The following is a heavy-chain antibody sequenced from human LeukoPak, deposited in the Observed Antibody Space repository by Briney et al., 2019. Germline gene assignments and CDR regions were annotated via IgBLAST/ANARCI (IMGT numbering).Heavy chain of an antibody. D-gene: IGHD2-15*01. CDR1: GFTFSSYA. Sequence: PGGSLRLSCAASGFTFSSYAMSWVRQAPGKGLEWVSTISGSGGSTYYADSVKGRFTISRDNSKNTLYLQMNSLRAEDTAVYYCAKTLVGCSGGSCYPKWFDPWGQGTLVTVSS. CDR2: ISGSGGST. CDR3: AKTLVGCSGGSCYPKWFDP. J-gene: IGHJ5*02. V-gene: IGHV3-23*01.